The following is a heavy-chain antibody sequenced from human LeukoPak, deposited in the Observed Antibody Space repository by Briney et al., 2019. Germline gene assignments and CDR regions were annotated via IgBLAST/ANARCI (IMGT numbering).Heavy chain of an antibody. CDR1: GYTFTSYG. J-gene: IGHJ6*02. CDR3: ARSPSPKTGYSSSPLPYGMDV. CDR2: ISAYNGNT. Sequence: GASVKVSCKASGYTFTSYGISWVRQAPGQGLEWMGWISAYNGNTNYAQKLQGRVTMTTDTSTSTAYMELRSLRSDDTAVYYCARSPSPKTGYSSSPLPYGMDVWGQGTTVTVSS. D-gene: IGHD6-13*01. V-gene: IGHV1-18*01.